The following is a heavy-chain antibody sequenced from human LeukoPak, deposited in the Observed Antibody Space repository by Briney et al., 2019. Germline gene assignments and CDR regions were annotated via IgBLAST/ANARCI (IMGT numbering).Heavy chain of an antibody. CDR1: GFTFSNYW. CDR2: IKKDGSEK. Sequence: GGSLRLSCAASGFTFSNYWMNWVRQAPGKRPEWVANIKKDGSEKYYVDSVKGRFTISRDNAKNSLYLQMNSLRADDTAVYFCAGGAGFLIDYWGQGALVTVSS. CDR3: AGGAGFLIDY. J-gene: IGHJ4*02. V-gene: IGHV3-7*01. D-gene: IGHD2/OR15-2a*01.